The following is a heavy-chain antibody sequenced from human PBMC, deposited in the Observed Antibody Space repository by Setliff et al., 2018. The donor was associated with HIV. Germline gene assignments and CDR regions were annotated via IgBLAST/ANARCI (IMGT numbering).Heavy chain of an antibody. CDR1: GYTFTDYY. J-gene: IGHJ4*02. D-gene: IGHD3-22*01. V-gene: IGHV1-2*02. Sequence: ASVKVSCKASGYTFTDYYMHWVRQAPGQGLEWMGWIYPNSGGTNYAQKYQGRVTMTRDTSNRTVYMELSRLRSDDTAVYYCAREIDNYDDSGRAYWGQGTQVTVS. CDR2: IYPNSGGT. CDR3: AREIDNYDDSGRAY.